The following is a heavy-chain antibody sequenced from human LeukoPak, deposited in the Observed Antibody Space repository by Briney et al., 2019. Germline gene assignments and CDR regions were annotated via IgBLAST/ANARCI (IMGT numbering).Heavy chain of an antibody. J-gene: IGHJ4*02. V-gene: IGHV3-53*01. D-gene: IGHD3-22*01. CDR1: GFIVSGDF. Sequence: PGGSLRLSCAASGFIVSGDFMSWVRQAPGKGLEWVSVIYSDGSTYYADSVKGRFTISKDNSKNTLDLQMTGLRAEDTAVYYCARDSFHSSDSRPFDYWGQGTLVTVSS. CDR2: IYSDGST. CDR3: ARDSFHSSDSRPFDY.